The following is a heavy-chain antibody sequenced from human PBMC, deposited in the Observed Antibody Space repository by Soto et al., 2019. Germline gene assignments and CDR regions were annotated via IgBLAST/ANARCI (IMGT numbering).Heavy chain of an antibody. V-gene: IGHV4-30-2*01. D-gene: IGHD6-19*01. CDR3: ARVRSGWGIDY. CDR2: IYHSGST. J-gene: IGHJ4*02. Sequence: QLQLQESGSGLVKPSQTLSLTCAVSGGSISSGGYSWSWIRQPPGKGLEYIGYIYHSGSTYYNPYLKSRVTISVDTSKNPFSMKLSSVTAADTAVYYCARVRSGWGIDYWGQGTLVTVSS. CDR1: GGSISSGGYS.